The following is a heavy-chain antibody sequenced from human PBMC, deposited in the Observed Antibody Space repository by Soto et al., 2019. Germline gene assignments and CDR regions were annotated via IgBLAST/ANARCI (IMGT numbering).Heavy chain of an antibody. CDR2: ISGSGPGT. Sequence: EVQLLESGGDLVQPGGSLRLSCAASGFTFSTYAMNWVRQAPGKGLEWVSAISGSGPGTFYADSVKGRFTISRDNSKNTLYLQMSSLSAEDTAVYYCATSHSGSNSWYFCDYWGQGTLVTVSS. D-gene: IGHD6-13*01. V-gene: IGHV3-23*01. CDR1: GFTFSTYA. J-gene: IGHJ4*02. CDR3: ATSHSGSNSWYFCDY.